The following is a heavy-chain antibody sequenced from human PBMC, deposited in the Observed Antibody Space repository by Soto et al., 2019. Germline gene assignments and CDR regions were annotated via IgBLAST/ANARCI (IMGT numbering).Heavy chain of an antibody. Sequence: LRLSCAASGFTFSSYAMSWVRQAPGKGLEWVSAISGSGGSTYYADSVKGGFRISRDNSKNTLYLQMNSLRAEDTAVYYCPKALRAYCSSTSCYLFDYWGQGTLVTVSS. V-gene: IGHV3-23*01. CDR3: PKALRAYCSSTSCYLFDY. D-gene: IGHD2-2*01. CDR2: ISGSGGST. J-gene: IGHJ4*02. CDR1: GFTFSSYA.